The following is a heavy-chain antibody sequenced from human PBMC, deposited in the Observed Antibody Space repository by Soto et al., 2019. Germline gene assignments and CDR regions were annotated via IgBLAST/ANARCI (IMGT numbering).Heavy chain of an antibody. Sequence: PSETLSLTCAVYGGSFSGYYWTWIRQPPGKGLELVGQINHSGNTIYNPSLKSRVTMSVDTSKNQFSLRLKSVTAADTAVYFCTSEPYYVGYWFDPWGQGTLVTVSS. J-gene: IGHJ5*02. CDR1: GGSFSGYY. V-gene: IGHV4-34*01. CDR2: INHSGNT. D-gene: IGHD3-16*01. CDR3: TSEPYYVGYWFDP.